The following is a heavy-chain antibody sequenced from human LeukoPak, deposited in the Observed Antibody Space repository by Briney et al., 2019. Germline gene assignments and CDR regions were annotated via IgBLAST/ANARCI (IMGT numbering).Heavy chain of an antibody. J-gene: IGHJ5*02. D-gene: IGHD3-10*01. CDR1: GGSFSGYY. CDR2: INHSGST. Sequence: SETLSLTRAVYGGSFSGYYWSWIRQPPGKGLEWIGEINHSGSTNYNPSLKSRVTISVDTSKNQFSLKLSSVTAADTAVYYCARVKWFRVSDWFDPWGQGTLVTVSS. CDR3: ARVKWFRVSDWFDP. V-gene: IGHV4-34*01.